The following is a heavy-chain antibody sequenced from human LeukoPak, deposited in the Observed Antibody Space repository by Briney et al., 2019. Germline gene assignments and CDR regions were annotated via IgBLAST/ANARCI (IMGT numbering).Heavy chain of an antibody. Sequence: PGGSLRLSCAASGFTFSSYSMNWVRQAPGKGLEWVSSISSSSSYIYYADSVKGRFTISRDNSKNTLYLQMNSLRAEDTAVYYCASAYDYCSGGSCYPVSGYWGQGTLVTVSS. CDR1: GFTFSSYS. CDR3: ASAYDYCSGGSCYPVSGY. V-gene: IGHV3-21*01. D-gene: IGHD2-15*01. CDR2: ISSSSSYI. J-gene: IGHJ4*02.